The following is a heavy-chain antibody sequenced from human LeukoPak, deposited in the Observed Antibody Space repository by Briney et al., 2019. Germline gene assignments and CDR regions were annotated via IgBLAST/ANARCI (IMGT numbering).Heavy chain of an antibody. D-gene: IGHD2/OR15-2a*01. CDR1: GFTFSSYG. V-gene: IGHV3-23*01. CDR3: AKEPLLFSSLGRNFYYYYMDV. J-gene: IGHJ6*03. CDR2: ISGSGGST. Sequence: GGSLRLSCAASGFTFSSYGMSWVRQAPGKGLEWVSSISGSGGSTYYADSVKGRFTISRDSSKNTLYLQMNSLRAEDTAVYYCAKEPLLFSSLGRNFYYYYMDVWGKGTTITVSS.